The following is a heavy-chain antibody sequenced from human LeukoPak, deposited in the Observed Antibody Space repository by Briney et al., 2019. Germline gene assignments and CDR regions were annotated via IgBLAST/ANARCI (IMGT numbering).Heavy chain of an antibody. Sequence: PGGSLTLSCAASGFTFSSFGMHWVRQAPGKGLEWVAVIWNDASNKYYVDSVKGRFTISRDNSKNTLYPQMNSLRDDDTAVYYCVRGVGVSRFNYLDPWGQGTLVIVSS. CDR2: IWNDASNK. CDR3: VRGVGVSRFNYLDP. CDR1: GFTFSSFG. J-gene: IGHJ5*02. D-gene: IGHD1-7*01. V-gene: IGHV3-33*01.